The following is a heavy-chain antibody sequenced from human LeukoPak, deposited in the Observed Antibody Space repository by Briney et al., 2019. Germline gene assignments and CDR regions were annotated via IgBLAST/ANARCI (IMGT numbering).Heavy chain of an antibody. CDR1: GGSFSDYY. V-gene: IGHV4-34*01. CDR3: ARGILGIYYYYYMDV. D-gene: IGHD3-16*01. CDR2: INHSGST. J-gene: IGHJ6*03. Sequence: SETLSLTCAVYGGSFSDYYWSWIRQPPGKGLEWIGEINHSGSTNYNPSLKSRVTISVDTSKNQFSLKLSSVTAADTAVYYCARGILGIYYYYYMDVWGKGTTVTVSS.